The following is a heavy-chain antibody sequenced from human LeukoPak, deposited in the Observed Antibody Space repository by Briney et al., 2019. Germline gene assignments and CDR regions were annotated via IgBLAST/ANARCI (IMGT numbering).Heavy chain of an antibody. CDR1: GGSISSSNW. J-gene: IGHJ4*02. Sequence: SETLSLTCAVSGGSISSSNWWSWVRQPPGKGLEWIGEIYHSGSTNYNPSLKSRVTISVDKSKNQFSLKLSSVTAADTAVYYCARERNKGPHEYDSSGYYRPGTYFDYWGQGTLVTVSS. D-gene: IGHD3-22*01. CDR2: IYHSGST. V-gene: IGHV4-4*02. CDR3: ARERNKGPHEYDSSGYYRPGTYFDY.